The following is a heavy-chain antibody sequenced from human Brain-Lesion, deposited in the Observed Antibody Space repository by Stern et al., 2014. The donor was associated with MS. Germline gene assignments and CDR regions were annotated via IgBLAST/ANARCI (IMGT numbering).Heavy chain of an antibody. CDR3: ARGRVVPGFQYYATDV. J-gene: IGHJ6*02. D-gene: IGHD2-2*01. V-gene: IGHV4-61*02. Sequence: DQLVESGPGLVKPSQTLSLSCTVSGGSISSGGYYWSWIRQPAGKGLEWIGRIFNSGSTSYNPSLKSRVTILIDTAKNQVPLRLNSMTAADTAVYYCARGRVVPGFQYYATDVWGQGTTVIVSS. CDR2: IFNSGST. CDR1: GGSISSGGYY.